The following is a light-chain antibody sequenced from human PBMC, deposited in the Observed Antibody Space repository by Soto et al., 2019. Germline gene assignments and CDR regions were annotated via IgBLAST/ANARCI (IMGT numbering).Light chain of an antibody. J-gene: IGKJ1*01. Sequence: EIVRTQSPGTLSLSHGERATLSCRASQSVTKNNLNWYQQKPGQAPRLLIYGASTRATGIPARFSGSGSGTEFTLTISSLQSEDFAVYYCQQYNNWPPWTFGQGTKVDIK. V-gene: IGKV3-15*01. CDR3: QQYNNWPPWT. CDR2: GAS. CDR1: QSVTKNN.